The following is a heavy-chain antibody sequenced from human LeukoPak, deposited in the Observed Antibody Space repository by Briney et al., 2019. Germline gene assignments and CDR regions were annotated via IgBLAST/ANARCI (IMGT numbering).Heavy chain of an antibody. CDR2: ISSSSSYI. CDR1: GFTFSSYS. CDR3: ARDPHYDILTGYSNDNFDY. Sequence: GGSLRLSCAASGFTFSSYSMNWVRQAPGKGLEWVSSISSSSSYIYYADSVKGRFTISRDNAKNSPYLQMNSLRAEDTAVYYCARDPHYDILTGYSNDNFDYWGQGTLVTVSS. V-gene: IGHV3-21*01. J-gene: IGHJ4*02. D-gene: IGHD3-9*01.